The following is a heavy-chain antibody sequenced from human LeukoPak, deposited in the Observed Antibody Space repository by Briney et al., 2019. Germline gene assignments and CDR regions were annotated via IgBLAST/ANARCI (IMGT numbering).Heavy chain of an antibody. J-gene: IGHJ4*02. D-gene: IGHD3-10*01. CDR2: INAGNGNT. Sequence: ASVKVSCKASAYTFTNDGVSWVRQAPGQRLEWMGWINAGNGNTKYSQKFQGRVTITRDTSASTAYMELSSLRSEDTAVYYCARGMVREVIEVDYWGQGTLVTVSS. CDR1: AYTFTNDG. V-gene: IGHV1-3*01. CDR3: ARGMVREVIEVDY.